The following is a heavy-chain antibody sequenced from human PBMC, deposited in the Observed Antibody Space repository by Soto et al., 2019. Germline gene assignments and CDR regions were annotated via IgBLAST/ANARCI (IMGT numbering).Heavy chain of an antibody. Sequence: GGSLRLSCAASGFTFSSYSMNWVRQAPGKGLEWVSSISSSSSYIYYADSVKGRFTISRDNAKNSLYLQMNSLRAEDTAVDYCARDLGYCSGGSCQSSTHYYFDYWGQGTLVTVSS. CDR1: GFTFSSYS. D-gene: IGHD2-15*01. CDR2: ISSSSSYI. CDR3: ARDLGYCSGGSCQSSTHYYFDY. J-gene: IGHJ4*02. V-gene: IGHV3-21*01.